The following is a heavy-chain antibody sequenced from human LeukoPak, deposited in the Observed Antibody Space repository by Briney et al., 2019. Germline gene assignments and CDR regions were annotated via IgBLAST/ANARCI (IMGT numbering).Heavy chain of an antibody. J-gene: IGHJ2*01. Sequence: GGSLRLSRAASGFAFSNYDMNWVRQAPGKGLEWVSYISSSGSTIYYADSVKGRFTISRDNAKNSLYLQMNSLRAEDTAVYYCARSADYWYFDLWGRGTLVTVSS. CDR3: ARSADYWYFDL. V-gene: IGHV3-48*03. CDR2: ISSSGSTI. CDR1: GFAFSNYD.